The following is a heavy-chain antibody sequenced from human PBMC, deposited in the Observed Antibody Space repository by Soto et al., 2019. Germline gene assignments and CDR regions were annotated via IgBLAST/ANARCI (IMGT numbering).Heavy chain of an antibody. J-gene: IGHJ4*02. CDR3: ARCVRQKALVYHVLVWGYFDY. CDR2: INHSGST. CDR1: GGSFSGYY. Sequence: QVQLQQWGAGLLKPSETLSLTCAVYGGSFSGYYWSWIRQPPGKGLAWIGEINHSGSTNYNPSLLRRLTISVDTYKNQFSLELSTVTAADPAVYYGARCVRQKALVYHVLVWGYFDYWGQGTLVTVS. V-gene: IGHV4-34*01. D-gene: IGHD3-16*01.